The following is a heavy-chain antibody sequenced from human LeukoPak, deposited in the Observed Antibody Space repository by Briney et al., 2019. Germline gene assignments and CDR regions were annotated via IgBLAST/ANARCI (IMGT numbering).Heavy chain of an antibody. D-gene: IGHD3-10*01. CDR1: GGSISSSSYY. CDR3: AREASLWFGEVLDAFDI. J-gene: IGHJ3*02. CDR2: IYYRGST. Sequence: TSETLSLTCTVSGGSISSSSYYWGWIRQPPGKGLEWIGSIYYRGSTYYNPSLKSRVTISVDTSKNQFSLKLSSVTAADTAVYYCAREASLWFGEVLDAFDIWGQGTMVTVSS. V-gene: IGHV4-39*07.